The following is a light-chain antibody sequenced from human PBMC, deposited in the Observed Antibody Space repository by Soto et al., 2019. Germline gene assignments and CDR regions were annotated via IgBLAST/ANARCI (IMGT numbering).Light chain of an antibody. J-gene: IGLJ3*02. CDR2: GNT. CDR1: SSNIGAGYD. CDR3: QSFDRSLTAWV. V-gene: IGLV1-40*01. Sequence: QSVLTQPPSVSGAPGQGVTISCTGSSSNIGAGYDVHWYQQLPGTAPTLLISGNTDRPSGVPDRFSGSKSGTSASLAITGLQTEDEADYYCQSFDRSLTAWVFGGGTKVTVL.